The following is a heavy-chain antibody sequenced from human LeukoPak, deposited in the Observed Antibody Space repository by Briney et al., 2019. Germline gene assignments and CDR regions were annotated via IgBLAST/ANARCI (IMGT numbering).Heavy chain of an antibody. J-gene: IGHJ4*02. D-gene: IGHD6-19*01. CDR1: GYTFTGYY. CDR3: ARDDAYSSGWYFDY. Sequence: ASVKVSCKASGYTFTGYYMHWVRQAPGQGLEWMGWINPNSGGTNYAQKFQGRVTMTRDTSISTAYMELSRLRSDDTAVYYCARDDAYSSGWYFDYWGQGTLVTVSS. CDR2: INPNSGGT. V-gene: IGHV1-2*02.